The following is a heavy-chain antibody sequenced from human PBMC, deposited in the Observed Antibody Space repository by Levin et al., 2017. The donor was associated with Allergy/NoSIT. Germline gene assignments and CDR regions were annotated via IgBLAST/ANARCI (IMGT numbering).Heavy chain of an antibody. J-gene: IGHJ4*02. CDR3: ARGGCSATSCLDN. D-gene: IGHD2-15*01. CDR2: INSDGSNT. CDR1: GFTFSMFC. V-gene: IGHV3-74*01. Sequence: GSLRLSCAASGFTFSMFCMHWVRQVPGKGLVWVAHINSDGSNTNYADSVKGRFTISRDNAKNTLYLQMNSLTAEDTSLYFCARGGCSATSCLDNWGQGTLVTVSS.